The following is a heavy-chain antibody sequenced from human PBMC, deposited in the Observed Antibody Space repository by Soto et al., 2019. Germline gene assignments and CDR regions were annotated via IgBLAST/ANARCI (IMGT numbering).Heavy chain of an antibody. CDR3: AHCTLHDYGDYDPGTSHVFDS. V-gene: IGHV2-5*05. Sequence: QITLKESGPSPVKPTQTLTVTCTFSGFSLSNSGVGVAWTRQPQERALEWLALINGDNDKRYGPSLKTRLTITKDTSKNQVVLTMTNMDPVDTATYYCAHCTLHDYGDYDPGTSHVFDSWGQGTLVTVSS. CDR1: GFSLSNSGVG. D-gene: IGHD4-17*01. CDR2: INGDNDK. J-gene: IGHJ4*02.